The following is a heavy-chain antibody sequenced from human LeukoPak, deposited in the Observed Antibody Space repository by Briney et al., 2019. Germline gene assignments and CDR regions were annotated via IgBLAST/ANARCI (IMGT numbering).Heavy chain of an antibody. CDR2: IYYSGST. D-gene: IGHD3-10*01. CDR1: GGSISSSSYY. CDR3: ARGAAGHLLGDAFDI. Sequence: SETLSLTCTVSGGSISSSSYYWGWIRQPPGKGLEWIGSIYYSGSTYYNPSLKSRVTISVDTSKNQFSLKLSSVTAADTAVYYCARGAAGHLLGDAFDIWGQGTMVTVSS. J-gene: IGHJ3*02. V-gene: IGHV4-39*01.